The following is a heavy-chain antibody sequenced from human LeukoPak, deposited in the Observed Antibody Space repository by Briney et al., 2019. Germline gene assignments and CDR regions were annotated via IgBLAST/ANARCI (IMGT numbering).Heavy chain of an antibody. CDR3: AREYSDSAGQDY. CDR2: INPNNGGT. Sequence: ASVKVPCKASGYTFTGYYMHWVRQAPGKGLEWMGRINPNNGGTNYAQKFQGRVTMTRDTSVSTAYMELSRLRSGDTAVFYCAREYSDSAGQDYWGQGTLVTVSS. CDR1: GYTFTGYY. D-gene: IGHD5-18*01. J-gene: IGHJ4*02. V-gene: IGHV1-2*06.